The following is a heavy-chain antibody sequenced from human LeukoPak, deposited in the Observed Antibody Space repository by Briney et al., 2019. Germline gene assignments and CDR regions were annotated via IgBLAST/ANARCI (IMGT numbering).Heavy chain of an antibody. D-gene: IGHD1-26*01. CDR3: ARDSGSYHFDSC. J-gene: IGHJ4*02. CDR2: IKQDGSQK. CDR1: GFTFINYW. Sequence: GGSLRLSCAPSGFTFINYWMGWVRQAPGEGLEWVANIKQDGSQKYFGDSVKGRFTISRDNAENSLFLQMSSLRDEDTAVYYCARDSGSYHFDSCWGQGTLVTVSS. V-gene: IGHV3-7*01.